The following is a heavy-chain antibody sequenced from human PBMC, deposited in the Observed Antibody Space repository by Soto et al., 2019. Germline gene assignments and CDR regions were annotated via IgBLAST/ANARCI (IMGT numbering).Heavy chain of an antibody. CDR3: ARDPSEYYFDY. V-gene: IGHV3-74*01. J-gene: IGHJ4*02. Sequence: GGSLRLSCAASGFAFSNYWMHWVRQAPGKGLVWVSRISSDGSSTTYADSVKGRFTISRDNAKNTLNLQMNSLRAEDTAVYYCARDPSEYYFDYWGQGTLVTVSS. CDR1: GFAFSNYW. CDR2: ISSDGSST.